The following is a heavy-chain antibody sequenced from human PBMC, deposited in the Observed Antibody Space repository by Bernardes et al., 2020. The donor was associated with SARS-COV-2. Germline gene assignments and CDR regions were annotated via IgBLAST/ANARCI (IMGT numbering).Heavy chain of an antibody. CDR2: IHYSGST. J-gene: IGHJ6*02. Sequence: TLSLTCTVSGGSISSGGYYWSWIRQHPGKGLEWIGYIHYSGSTYYSPSLKSRLTMSVDTSKNQFSLKVTSVTAADTAVYYCARGGGPDNYYYGMDVWGQGTTVTVSS. CDR3: ARGGGPDNYYYGMDV. V-gene: IGHV4-31*03. D-gene: IGHD3-16*01. CDR1: GGSISSGGYY.